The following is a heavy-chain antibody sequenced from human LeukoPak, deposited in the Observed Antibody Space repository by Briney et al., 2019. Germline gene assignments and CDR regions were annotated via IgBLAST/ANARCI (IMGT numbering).Heavy chain of an antibody. CDR1: AGSVSSGSDY. V-gene: IGHV4-61*01. Sequence: SETLSLTCTVSAGSVSSGSDYWSWIRQPPGKGLEWIGYIYYSGSTNYNPSLKSRVTISVDTSRNQFSLKLSSVTAADTAVYACARDTSGWLYFDYWGQGTLVTVSS. D-gene: IGHD6-19*01. CDR2: IYYSGST. CDR3: ARDTSGWLYFDY. J-gene: IGHJ4*02.